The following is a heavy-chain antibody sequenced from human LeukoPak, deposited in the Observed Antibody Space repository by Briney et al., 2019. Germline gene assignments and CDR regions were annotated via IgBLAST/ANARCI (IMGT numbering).Heavy chain of an antibody. Sequence: ASVKVSCKASGYTFTSYAMNWVRQAPGQGLEWMGWINTSTGNPTYAQGFTGRFVFSLDTSVSTAYLQISSLKAEDTAVYYCARALPYMGLAVAGNWFDPWGQGTLVTVSS. CDR2: INTSTGNP. J-gene: IGHJ5*02. D-gene: IGHD6-19*01. V-gene: IGHV7-4-1*02. CDR1: GYTFTSYA. CDR3: ARALPYMGLAVAGNWFDP.